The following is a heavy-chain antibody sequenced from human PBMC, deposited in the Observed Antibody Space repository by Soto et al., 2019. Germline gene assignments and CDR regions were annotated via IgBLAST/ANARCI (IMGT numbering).Heavy chain of an antibody. Sequence: GASVKVSCKASGGTFSSYAISWVRQAPGQGLEWMGGIIPIFGTANSAQKFKGRVTITADESTSTAYMELSSLRSEDTAVYYCARGMRCSSTSCYTSVDYWGQGTLVTVSS. D-gene: IGHD2-2*02. CDR2: IIPIFGTA. CDR1: GGTFSSYA. CDR3: ARGMRCSSTSCYTSVDY. J-gene: IGHJ4*02. V-gene: IGHV1-69*13.